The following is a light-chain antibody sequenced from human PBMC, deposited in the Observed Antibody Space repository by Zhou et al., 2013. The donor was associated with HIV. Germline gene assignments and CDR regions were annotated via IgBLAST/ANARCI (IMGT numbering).Light chain of an antibody. CDR3: QQFNSYPFT. CDR2: KAS. J-gene: IGKJ4*01. CDR1: QTTNNY. Sequence: DIQMTQSPSTLSASVGDRVTITCRASQTTNNYLAWYQQKPGKAPKLLIHKASISQSGVPSRFSGSGSGTEFTLTISSLQPDDFATYYCQQFNSYPFTFGGGTKVEIK. V-gene: IGKV1-5*03.